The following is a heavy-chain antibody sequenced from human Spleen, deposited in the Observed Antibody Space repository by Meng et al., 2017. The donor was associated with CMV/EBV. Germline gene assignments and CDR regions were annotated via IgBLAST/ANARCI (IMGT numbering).Heavy chain of an antibody. Sequence: GESLKISCAASGFTFSSYAMHWVRQAPGKGLEWVAVISYDGSNKYYADSVKGRFTISRDNSKNTPYLQMNSLRAEDTAVYYCARVLIGVTIFGVALDYWGQGTLVTVSS. D-gene: IGHD3-3*01. CDR1: GFTFSSYA. CDR2: ISYDGSNK. CDR3: ARVLIGVTIFGVALDY. V-gene: IGHV3-30-3*01. J-gene: IGHJ4*02.